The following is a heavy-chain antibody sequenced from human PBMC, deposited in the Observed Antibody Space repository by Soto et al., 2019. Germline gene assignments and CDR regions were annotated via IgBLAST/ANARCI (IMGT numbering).Heavy chain of an antibody. Sequence: GASVKVSCKASGYTFTSYGISWVRQAPGQGLEWMGWISAYNGNTNYAQKLQGRVTMTTDTSTSTAYMELRSLRSDDTAVYYCARDGTSEVTIFGVVIIDYFDYWGQGTLDTVSS. CDR3: ARDGTSEVTIFGVVIIDYFDY. V-gene: IGHV1-18*01. CDR2: ISAYNGNT. CDR1: GYTFTSYG. D-gene: IGHD3-3*01. J-gene: IGHJ4*02.